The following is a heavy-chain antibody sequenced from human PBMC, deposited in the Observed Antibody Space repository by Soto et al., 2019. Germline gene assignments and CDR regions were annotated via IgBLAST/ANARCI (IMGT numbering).Heavy chain of an antibody. V-gene: IGHV3-23*01. CDR2: ISDGGGST. D-gene: IGHD2-8*01. CDR1: GFPFSTYA. CDR3: ARVFCSNGVCYMGHFDY. J-gene: IGHJ4*02. Sequence: VQLLESGGGLVQPGGSLRLSCATSGFPFSTYAMTWVRQAPGKGLEWVSGISDGGGSTYYADSVKGRFTISRDTSKNTLYLHMNSLRAEDTAVYYCARVFCSNGVCYMGHFDYWGQGTLVTVSS.